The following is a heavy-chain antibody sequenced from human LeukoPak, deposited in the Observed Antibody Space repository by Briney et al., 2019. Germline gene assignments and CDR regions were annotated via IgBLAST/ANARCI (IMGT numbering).Heavy chain of an antibody. Sequence: GGSLRLSCAASGFTFSSYGMHWVRQAPGKGLEWVALIWYDGTNKYYADSVKGRFTISRDNSKNTLYLQMNSLRAEDTAVYYCARDQGYLCMDVWGQGTTVTVSS. CDR1: GFTFSSYG. CDR3: ARDQGYLCMDV. D-gene: IGHD2-15*01. CDR2: IWYDGTNK. J-gene: IGHJ6*02. V-gene: IGHV3-30*02.